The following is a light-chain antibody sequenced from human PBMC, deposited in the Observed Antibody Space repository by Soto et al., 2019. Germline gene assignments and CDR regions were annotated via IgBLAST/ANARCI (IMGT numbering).Light chain of an antibody. Sequence: DVVMTQSPLSLPVTLGQPASISCRSSRSLVYSDGNAYLNWSQQRPGQSPRRLIYKASNRDSGVPDRFSGSWSGTDFTPQISRVEAEDVGVYYCMQGTHWPPTFGRGTRVEIK. V-gene: IGKV2-30*01. CDR2: KAS. CDR1: RSLVYSDGNAY. J-gene: IGKJ1*01. CDR3: MQGTHWPPT.